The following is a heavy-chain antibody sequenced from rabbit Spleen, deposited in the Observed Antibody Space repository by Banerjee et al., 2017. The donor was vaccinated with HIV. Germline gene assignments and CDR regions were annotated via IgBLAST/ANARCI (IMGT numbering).Heavy chain of an antibody. Sequence: QEQLVESGGGLVQPEGSLTLTCTASGFSFNDDYVMCWVRQAPGKGLRWIACINTWSGRPVYASWAKGRFTMSKASSTTVTLQMTSLTVADTATYFCARDRGGDNGYSLNLWGQGTLVTVS. J-gene: IGHJ3*01. CDR2: INTWSGRP. D-gene: IGHD7-1*01. CDR1: GFSFNDDYV. CDR3: ARDRGGDNGYSLNL. V-gene: IGHV1S45*01.